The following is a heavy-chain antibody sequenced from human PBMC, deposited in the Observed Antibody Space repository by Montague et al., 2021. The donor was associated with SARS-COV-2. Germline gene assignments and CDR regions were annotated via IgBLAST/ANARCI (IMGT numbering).Heavy chain of an antibody. CDR1: GGSISSGSYY. D-gene: IGHD6-13*01. V-gene: IGHV4-61*02. CDR3: AGGAGVGSSWWLGFDY. Sequence: TLSLTCTVSGGSISSGSYYWSWIRQPAGKGLEWIGRIYTSGSTNYNPSLKSPVTISVDTSKNQFSLKLISVTAADTAVYYCAGGAGVGSSWWLGFDYWGQGTLVTDSS. J-gene: IGHJ4*02. CDR2: IYTSGST.